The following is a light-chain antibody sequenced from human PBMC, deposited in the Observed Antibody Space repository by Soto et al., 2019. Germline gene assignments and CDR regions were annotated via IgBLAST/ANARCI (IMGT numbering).Light chain of an antibody. J-gene: IGKJ2*01. CDR2: WAS. CDR1: QSVLHSSNNKNY. CDR3: QQYYNTLYT. V-gene: IGKV4-1*01. Sequence: DIVMTQSPDSLAVSLGERATINCKSSQSVLHSSNNKNYLAWYQQKPGQPPKLLIYWASTRESGVPDRFSGSGSGTDFTLTISSLQAEDVAVYYCQQYYNTLYTFGQGTKLEIK.